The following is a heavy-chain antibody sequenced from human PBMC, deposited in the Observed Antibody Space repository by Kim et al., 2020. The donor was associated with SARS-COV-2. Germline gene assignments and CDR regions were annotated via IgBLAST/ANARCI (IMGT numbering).Heavy chain of an antibody. CDR3: ATTSYYMSLYYFDY. D-gene: IGHD3-9*01. V-gene: IGHV1-24*01. J-gene: IGHJ4*02. Sequence: AQKFQGRVTMTEDTSTDTAYMELSSLRSEDTAVYYCATTSYYMSLYYFDYWGQGTLVTVSS.